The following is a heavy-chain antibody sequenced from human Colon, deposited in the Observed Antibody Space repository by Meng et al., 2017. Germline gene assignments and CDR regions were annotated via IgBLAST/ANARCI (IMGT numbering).Heavy chain of an antibody. CDR2: IKSKTDGGTT. CDR3: TTARLVDTAMVYYFDY. J-gene: IGHJ4*02. D-gene: IGHD5-18*01. V-gene: IGHV3-15*01. Sequence: GESLKISCAASGFTFSNAWMSWVRQAPGKGLEWGGRIKSKTDGGTTDYAAPVKGRFTISRDDSKNTLYLQMNSLKTEDTAVYYCTTARLVDTAMVYYFDYWGQGTLVTVSS. CDR1: GFTFSNAW.